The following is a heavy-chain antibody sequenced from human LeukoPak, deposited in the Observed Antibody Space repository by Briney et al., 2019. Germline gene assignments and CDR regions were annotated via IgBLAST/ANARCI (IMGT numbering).Heavy chain of an antibody. V-gene: IGHV1-18*01. J-gene: IGHJ3*02. CDR2: ISAYNGNT. CDR3: ARPIITMVRGVIIYDAFDI. Sequence: ASVKVSCKASGYTFTSYGISWVRQAPGQGLEWMGWISAYNGNTNYAQKLQGRVTMTTDTSTTTAYMELSSLRSEDTAVYYCARPIITMVRGVIIYDAFDIWGQGTMVTVSS. CDR1: GYTFTSYG. D-gene: IGHD3-10*01.